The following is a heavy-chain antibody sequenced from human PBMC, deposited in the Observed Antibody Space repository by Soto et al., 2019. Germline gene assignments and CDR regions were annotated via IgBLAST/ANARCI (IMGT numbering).Heavy chain of an antibody. J-gene: IGHJ4*02. CDR3: ARVWWSGSSTVDY. Sequence: QVQLVESGGGLVKPGGSLRLSCAASGFTFSDYYMSWIRQAPGKGLEWVSYISSSSSYTNYADSVKGRFTISRDNAKNSLYLQMNSLRAEDTAVYYWARVWWSGSSTVDYWGQGTLVTVSS. CDR2: ISSSSSYT. V-gene: IGHV3-11*05. D-gene: IGHD1-26*01. CDR1: GFTFSDYY.